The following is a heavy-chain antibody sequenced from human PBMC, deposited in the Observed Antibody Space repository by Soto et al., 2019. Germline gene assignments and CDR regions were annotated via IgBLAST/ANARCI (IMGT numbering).Heavy chain of an antibody. J-gene: IGHJ5*02. CDR3: TRVAGYGSGSRHFDP. CDR2: TVAGSGNR. D-gene: IGHD3-10*01. V-gene: IGHV1-18*01. Sequence: QVQLMQSGAEVTKPGASVTLSCKTSGYAFMSYGLSWVRLAPGQGLEWMGWTVAGSGNRIYAQKFQDRINMNIDTSTNTGYMELRRLRSDDSALYFCTRVAGYGSGSRHFDPWGQGTLVTVSS. CDR1: GYAFMSYG.